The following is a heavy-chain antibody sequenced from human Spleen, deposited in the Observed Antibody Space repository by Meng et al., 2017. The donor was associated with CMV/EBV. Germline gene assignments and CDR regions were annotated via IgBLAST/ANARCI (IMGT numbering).Heavy chain of an antibody. CDR3: TTAPGYCTSRNSCYA. Sequence: ESLKIFCAAFGLSFRNAWKSWVRQAPGKGLEWVGHIKSKIEGGTKDYAATVKGRFIIPREDSYNIVYLQMDSLKTEDTAVYHCTTAPGYCTSRNSCYAWGQGTLVTVSS. CDR1: GLSFRNAW. D-gene: IGHD2-8*01. J-gene: IGHJ4*02. CDR2: IKSKIEGGTK. V-gene: IGHV3-15*05.